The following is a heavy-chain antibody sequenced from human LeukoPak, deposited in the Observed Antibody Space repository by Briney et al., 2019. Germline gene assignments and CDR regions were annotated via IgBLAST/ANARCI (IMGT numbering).Heavy chain of an antibody. J-gene: IGHJ4*02. CDR3: ARDRMDYYDSSGYFDY. Sequence: GGSLRLSCAASGSTVSSKYMSWVRQAPGKGLEWVSTLYSNGNTYYADSVKGRFTISRDNSKNTLPLQMNSLRAEDTAVYYCARDRMDYYDSSGYFDYWGQGTLVTVSS. CDR2: LYSNGNT. V-gene: IGHV3-53*01. CDR1: GSTVSSKY. D-gene: IGHD3-22*01.